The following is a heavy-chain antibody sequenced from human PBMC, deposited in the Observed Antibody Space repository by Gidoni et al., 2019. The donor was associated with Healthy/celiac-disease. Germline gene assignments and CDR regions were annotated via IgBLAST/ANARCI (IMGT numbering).Heavy chain of an antibody. J-gene: IGHJ4*02. D-gene: IGHD2-15*01. V-gene: IGHV4-34*01. Sequence: QVQLQQWGAGLLKPSETLSLTCAVYGGSFSGYYWSWIRQPPGRGLEWIEEINHSGTTNYNPSLKRRVTISVDTSKNQFSLKLSSGTAADTAVYYCARGRGGGGGYWGQGTLVTVSS. CDR2: INHSGTT. CDR1: GGSFSGYY. CDR3: ARGRGGGGGY.